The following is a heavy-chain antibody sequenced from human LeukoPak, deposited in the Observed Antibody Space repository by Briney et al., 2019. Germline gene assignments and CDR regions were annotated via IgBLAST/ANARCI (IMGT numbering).Heavy chain of an antibody. D-gene: IGHD2/OR15-2a*01. Sequence: SETLSLTCTVSGGSINNYYWTWIRQPPGKGLEWIAFIFYSGSTNYNPSLKSRVTISEDTSKNQLSLKLNSVTAADTAVSYCERLRGHYFPDYWGQGTLVTVST. CDR1: GGSINNYY. CDR3: ERLRGHYFPDY. CDR2: IFYSGST. V-gene: IGHV4-59*01. J-gene: IGHJ4*02.